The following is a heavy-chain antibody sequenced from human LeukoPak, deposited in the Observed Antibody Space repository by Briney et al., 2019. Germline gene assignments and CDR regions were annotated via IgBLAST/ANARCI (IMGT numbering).Heavy chain of an antibody. CDR2: INPNSGGT. CDR1: GYTFTGYY. Sequence: ASVKVSCKASGYTFTGYYMHWVRQAPGQGLEWMGWINPNSGGTNYAQKFQGRVTMTRDTSISTAYMELSRLRSDDTAVYYCARVFFKGGLPSRSWTFDYWGQGTLVTVSS. D-gene: IGHD6-13*01. V-gene: IGHV1-2*02. CDR3: ARVFFKGGLPSRSWTFDY. J-gene: IGHJ4*02.